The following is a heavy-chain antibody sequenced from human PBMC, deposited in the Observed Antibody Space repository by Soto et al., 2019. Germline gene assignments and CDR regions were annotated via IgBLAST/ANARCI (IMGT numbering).Heavy chain of an antibody. CDR3: ARTPGIAAAGTRGDY. D-gene: IGHD6-13*01. J-gene: IGHJ4*02. V-gene: IGHV1-18*01. Sequence: ASLKVSCKASGYTFTSYGISWVRQTPGQGLEWMGWISAYNGNTNYAQKLQGRVTMTTDTSTSTAYMELRSLRSDDTAVYYCARTPGIAAAGTRGDYWGQGTLVTVSS. CDR1: GYTFTSYG. CDR2: ISAYNGNT.